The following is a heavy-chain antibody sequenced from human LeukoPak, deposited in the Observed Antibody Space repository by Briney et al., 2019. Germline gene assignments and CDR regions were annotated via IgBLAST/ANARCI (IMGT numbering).Heavy chain of an antibody. CDR1: GFTFSSYE. Sequence: GGSLRLSCAASGFTFSSYEMNWVRQAPGKGLEWVSYISSSGSTIYYADSVKGRFTISRDNAKNSLYLHMNSLRAEDTALYYCARDRSSLGPVGWFDPWGQGTLVTVSS. D-gene: IGHD2-15*01. CDR2: ISSSGSTI. V-gene: IGHV3-48*03. J-gene: IGHJ5*02. CDR3: ARDRSSLGPVGWFDP.